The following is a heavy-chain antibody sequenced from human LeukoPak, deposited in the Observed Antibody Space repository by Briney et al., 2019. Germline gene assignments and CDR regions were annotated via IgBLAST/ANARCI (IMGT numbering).Heavy chain of an antibody. J-gene: IGHJ4*02. V-gene: IGHV4-4*07. CDR3: ARDGYDYVWGSYLPGDY. CDR1: GGSIISYY. D-gene: IGHD3-16*02. CDR2: IYTTGST. Sequence: SETLSLTCTVSGGSIISYYWSGTRQPAGKGLEWIGRIYTTGSTKYTPSVTSHVTMQVDQSKNQFSLKPSSVPPADTAVYYCARDGYDYVWGSYLPGDYWRQGTLVTVSS.